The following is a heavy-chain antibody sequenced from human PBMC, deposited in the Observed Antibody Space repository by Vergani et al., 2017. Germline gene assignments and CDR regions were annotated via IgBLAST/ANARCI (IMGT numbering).Heavy chain of an antibody. CDR3: AKDVRDYNLGSGTYSTTFDY. CDR1: GGTFSNHV. D-gene: IGHD3-10*01. CDR2: ILPLFGSP. Sequence: QVQLVQSGAEVKKPGSSVKVSCKSSGGTFSNHVLAWVRQAPGQGLEWMGGILPLFGSPTYAQRFQGRVTITADESTTTAYMELSSLRSEDTAVYFCAKDVRDYNLGSGTYSTTFDYWGQGTLVTVSS. V-gene: IGHV1-69*01. J-gene: IGHJ4*02.